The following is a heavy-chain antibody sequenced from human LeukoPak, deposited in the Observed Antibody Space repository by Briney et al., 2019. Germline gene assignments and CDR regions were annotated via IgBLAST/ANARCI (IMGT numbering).Heavy chain of an antibody. Sequence: GGSLRLSCAASGFTFSSYDMHWVRQATGKGLEWVSAIGTAGDTYYPGSVKGRFTISRENAKNSLYLQMNSLRAGDTAVYYCARAVGYCSSTSCCTDGMDVWGQGTTVTVSS. V-gene: IGHV3-13*01. CDR1: GFTFSSYD. D-gene: IGHD2-2*02. J-gene: IGHJ6*02. CDR3: ARAVGYCSSTSCCTDGMDV. CDR2: IGTAGDT.